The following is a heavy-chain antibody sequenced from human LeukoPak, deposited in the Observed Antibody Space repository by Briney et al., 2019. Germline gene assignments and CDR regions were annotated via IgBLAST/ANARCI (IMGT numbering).Heavy chain of an antibody. J-gene: IGHJ4*02. CDR1: GFSVNDYY. D-gene: IGHD1-7*01. CDR3: AREMVAGTFDS. Sequence: GGSLRLSCVVSGFSVNDYYMSWIRQAPGKGLEWISDIGGSESIVSYGGSVRGRFTVSRDFAMNSLFLQLNSLSADDPAVYYCAREMVAGTFDSWGQGTLVTVSS. V-gene: IGHV3-11*01. CDR2: IGGSESIV.